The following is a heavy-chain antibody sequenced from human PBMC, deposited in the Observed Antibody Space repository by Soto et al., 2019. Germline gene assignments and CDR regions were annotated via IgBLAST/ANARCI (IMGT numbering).Heavy chain of an antibody. CDR3: ARDHGGSIWFVGVYYFFGMDV. D-gene: IGHD6-13*01. V-gene: IGHV3-48*02. Sequence: EVQLVESGGDLVQPGGSLRLSCAASGFIFSDYTMTWVRQAPGRGLEFVSHISSSGGAIFYAESVKGRFTVSRDNAKNSLYLQMNSLRDDDTDVYFCARDHGGSIWFVGVYYFFGMDVWGQGTAVTVSS. CDR1: GFIFSDYT. CDR2: ISSSGGAI. J-gene: IGHJ6*02.